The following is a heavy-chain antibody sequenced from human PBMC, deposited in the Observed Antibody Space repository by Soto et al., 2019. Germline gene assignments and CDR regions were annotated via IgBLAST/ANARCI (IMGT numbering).Heavy chain of an antibody. D-gene: IGHD3-10*01. V-gene: IGHV3-23*01. CDR1: GFTFRSYA. J-gene: IGHJ4*02. CDR3: AGYYYGSGVGGY. Sequence: EVQLLESGGGLVQPGGSLRLSCAASGFTFRSYAMSWVRQAPGKGLEWVSGISGSGSSTYYADSVKGRFTISRDNSKNTLYVQMSSLRAEDTTMYYCAGYYYGSGVGGYWGQGTLVTVSS. CDR2: ISGSGSST.